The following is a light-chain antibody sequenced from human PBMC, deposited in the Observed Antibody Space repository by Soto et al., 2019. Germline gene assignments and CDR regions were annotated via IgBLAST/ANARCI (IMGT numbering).Light chain of an antibody. V-gene: IGKV3-20*01. Sequence: EMVLTQAPGTLSLSPGVRATLSCRASQSVTSNYATWYQQKGDQAPRDILYEATRRATGIPDRFSGSGSGTDFTLTIIRMEPEESAVYYCHQYDRSPGYTFGQGTKLQIK. CDR1: QSVTSNY. CDR2: EAT. J-gene: IGKJ2*01. CDR3: HQYDRSPGYT.